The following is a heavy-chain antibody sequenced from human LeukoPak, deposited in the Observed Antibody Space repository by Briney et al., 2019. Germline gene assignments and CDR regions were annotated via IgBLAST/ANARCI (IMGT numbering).Heavy chain of an antibody. CDR3: ARRDYSGFDY. J-gene: IGHJ4*02. CDR1: GGSISSSSYY. V-gene: IGHV4-39*01. CDR2: IYYSGST. Sequence: SETLSLTCTVSGGSISSSSYYWGWIRQPPGKGLEWIGSIYYSGSTYYNPSLKSRVTISVDTSKNQFSLKLSSVTAADTAVYYCARRDYSGFDYWGQGTLVTVSS. D-gene: IGHD3-10*01.